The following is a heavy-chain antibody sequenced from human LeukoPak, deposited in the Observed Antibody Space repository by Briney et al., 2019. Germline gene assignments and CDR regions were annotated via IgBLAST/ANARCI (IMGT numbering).Heavy chain of an antibody. D-gene: IGHD5-18*01. Sequence: PGRSLRLSCAASGFTFSSYGMHWVRKAPGKGLEWVAVISYDGSNKYYADSVKGRFTISRDNSKNTLYLQMNSLRAEDTAVYYCANAYPSRGYSYGLIDYWGQGTLVTVSS. J-gene: IGHJ4*02. CDR3: ANAYPSRGYSYGLIDY. V-gene: IGHV3-30*18. CDR1: GFTFSSYG. CDR2: ISYDGSNK.